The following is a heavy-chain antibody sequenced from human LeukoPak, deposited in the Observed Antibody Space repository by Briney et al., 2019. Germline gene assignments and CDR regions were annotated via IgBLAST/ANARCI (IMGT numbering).Heavy chain of an antibody. J-gene: IGHJ4*02. CDR1: GFSIDDYA. Sequence: PGRSLRLSCAASGFSIDDYAMHWVRQAPGKGLEWVSGISWNSGTIAYADSVKGRFTISRDNAKNSLYLQMNSLRDEDTALYYCAKDLSGDSSSWYYFDSWGQGTLVTVSS. CDR3: AKDLSGDSSSWYYFDS. D-gene: IGHD6-13*01. V-gene: IGHV3-9*01. CDR2: ISWNSGTI.